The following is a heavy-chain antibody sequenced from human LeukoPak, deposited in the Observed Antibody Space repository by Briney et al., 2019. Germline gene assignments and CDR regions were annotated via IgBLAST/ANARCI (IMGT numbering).Heavy chain of an antibody. CDR2: IYYSGST. V-gene: IGHV4-39*07. CDR3: ARLERSFYYYYYMDV. CDR1: GGSIDSSSHY. J-gene: IGHJ6*03. D-gene: IGHD1-26*01. Sequence: SETLSLTCSVAGGSIDSSSHYWAWIRQPPGKGLEWVGSIYYSGSTHYSSSLKSRLTMSVDTSKKQFSLRLTSVTAADTAVYYCARLERSFYYYYYMDVWGKGTTVTVSS.